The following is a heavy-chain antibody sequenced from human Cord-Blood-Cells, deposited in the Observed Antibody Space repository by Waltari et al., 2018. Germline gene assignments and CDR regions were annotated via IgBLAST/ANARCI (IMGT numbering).Heavy chain of an antibody. J-gene: IGHJ3*02. CDR3: ARDYYGSGRDAFDI. Sequence: QVQLQESGPGLVKPSETLSLTCTVSGYSISSGYYWGWIRQPPGKGLEWIGRIYHSGSTYYNPSLKGRVTISVDTSKNQFSLELSFVTAADTAVYYCARDYYGSGRDAFDIWGQGTMVTVSS. CDR2: IYHSGST. CDR1: GYSISSGYY. D-gene: IGHD3-10*01. V-gene: IGHV4-38-2*02.